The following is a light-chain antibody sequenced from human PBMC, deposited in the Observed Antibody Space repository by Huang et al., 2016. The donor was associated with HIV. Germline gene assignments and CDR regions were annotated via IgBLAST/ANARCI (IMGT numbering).Light chain of an antibody. J-gene: IGKJ4*01. V-gene: IGKV3-11*01. CDR3: QLRSTWPGDT. CDR2: DAS. Sequence: EIVLTQSPATLSLYPGERATLSCRTSQTVSSYLAWYQQKPSQAPRLLLYDASNRATGIPARVRGSGSGTDFTLPISSLEPEDFAVYYCQLRSTWPGDTFGGGTKVEIK. CDR1: QTVSSY.